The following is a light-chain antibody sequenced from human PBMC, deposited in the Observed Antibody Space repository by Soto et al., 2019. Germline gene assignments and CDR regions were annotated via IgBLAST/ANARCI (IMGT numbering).Light chain of an antibody. Sequence: QSALTQPRSVSGSPGQSVTISCTGTSSDVGGYNYVSWYQQNPGKAPKLMIYDVRKRPSGVSDRFSGSKSANTASLIISGLQAEDEADYYCCSYAGNTLVVFGGGTKLTVL. CDR1: SSDVGGYNY. CDR2: DVR. J-gene: IGLJ2*01. V-gene: IGLV2-11*01. CDR3: CSYAGNTLVV.